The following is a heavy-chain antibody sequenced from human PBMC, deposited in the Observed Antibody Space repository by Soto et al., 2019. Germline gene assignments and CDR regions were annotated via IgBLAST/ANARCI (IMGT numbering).Heavy chain of an antibody. V-gene: IGHV5-10-1*01. Sequence: PGESLKISCKGSGYSFTSYWISWVRQMPGKGLEWMGRIDPSDSYTNYSPSFQGHVTISADKSISTAYLQWSSLKASDTAMYYCASAPVGGIAAAGTGYYGMDVWGQGTTVTVSS. D-gene: IGHD6-13*01. CDR2: IDPSDSYT. J-gene: IGHJ6*02. CDR3: ASAPVGGIAAAGTGYYGMDV. CDR1: GYSFTSYW.